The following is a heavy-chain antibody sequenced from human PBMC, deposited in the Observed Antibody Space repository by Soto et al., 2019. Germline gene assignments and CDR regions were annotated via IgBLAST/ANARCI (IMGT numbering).Heavy chain of an antibody. V-gene: IGHV1-2*04. D-gene: IGHD3-22*01. Sequence: VASVKVSCKASGYTFTGYYMHWVRQAPGQGLEWMGWINPNSGGTNYAQKFQGWVTMTRDTSISTAYMELSRLRSDDTAVYYCARYYYDSSGYPKGAFDIWGQGTMVTVSS. J-gene: IGHJ3*02. CDR2: INPNSGGT. CDR3: ARYYYDSSGYPKGAFDI. CDR1: GYTFTGYY.